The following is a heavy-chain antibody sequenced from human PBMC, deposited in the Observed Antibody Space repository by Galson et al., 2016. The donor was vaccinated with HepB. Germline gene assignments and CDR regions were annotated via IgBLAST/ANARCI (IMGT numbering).Heavy chain of an antibody. D-gene: IGHD1-7*01. Sequence: SLRLSCAASGFTFSSYAMSWVRQAPGKGLEWVSAMSGSGASTFYADSVKGRFTISRDNSKNTLYLHMNSLRAEDTAVYYCAKGENWNYGVWWYFDLWGRGTLVTVSS. CDR3: AKGENWNYGVWWYFDL. J-gene: IGHJ2*01. CDR1: GFTFSSYA. CDR2: MSGSGAST. V-gene: IGHV3-23*01.